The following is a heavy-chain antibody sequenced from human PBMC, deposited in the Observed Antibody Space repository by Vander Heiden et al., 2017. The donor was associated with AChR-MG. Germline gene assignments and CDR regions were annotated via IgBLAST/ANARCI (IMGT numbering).Heavy chain of an antibody. CDR2: IRNKAYGGTR. CDR1: GFTFDASA. Sequence: EVQLVVSGGGLEQPGRSLTLSCKASGFTFDASAMNWVRQAPGKGLEWVGFIRNKAYGGTREYAASGKDRFIISRDNSKSIAYLQMNSLKTEDTAVYYCTRSDTVVGAKSYFDYWDQGTLVTVS. CDR3: TRSDTVVGAKSYFDY. D-gene: IGHD1-26*01. V-gene: IGHV3-49*04. J-gene: IGHJ4*02.